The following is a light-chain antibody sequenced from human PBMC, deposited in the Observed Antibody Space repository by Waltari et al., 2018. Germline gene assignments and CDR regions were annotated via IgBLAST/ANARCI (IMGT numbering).Light chain of an antibody. V-gene: IGKV3-11*01. CDR1: QSVSVY. CDR2: DAS. Sequence: VLTQPPATLSLSPGERATLSCRASQSVSVYLAWYQQKPGQAPRLLIYDASDRATGVPARFSGSGSGTDFTLTISSLEPEDFAVYYCQQRTDRPPVTFGQGTRVEMK. J-gene: IGKJ1*01. CDR3: QQRTDRPPVT.